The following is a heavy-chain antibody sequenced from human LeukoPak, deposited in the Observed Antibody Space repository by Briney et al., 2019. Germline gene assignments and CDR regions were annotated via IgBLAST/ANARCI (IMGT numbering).Heavy chain of an antibody. V-gene: IGHV5-51*01. J-gene: IGHJ3*02. CDR1: GYDFASYW. CDR3: ARNVAFVI. CDR2: IYPGDSDT. Sequence: NRGESLKISCKGSGYDFASYWIGWVRQMPGKGLEWMGIIYPGDSDTTYSPSFQGQVTISADKSISTAYLQWSILKTSDTAMYYCARNVAFVIWGQGTMVTVSS.